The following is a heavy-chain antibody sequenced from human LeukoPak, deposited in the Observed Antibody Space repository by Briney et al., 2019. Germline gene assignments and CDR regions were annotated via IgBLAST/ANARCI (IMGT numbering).Heavy chain of an antibody. CDR3: AKFNIVVVVAATRPFDY. Sequence: PGGSLRLSCAASGFTFSSYAMSWVRQAPGKGLEWVSAISGSGGSTYYADSVKGRFTMSRDNSKNTLYLQMNSLRAEDTAVYYCAKFNIVVVVAATRPFDYWGQGTLVTVSS. J-gene: IGHJ4*02. D-gene: IGHD2-15*01. CDR1: GFTFSSYA. V-gene: IGHV3-23*01. CDR2: ISGSGGST.